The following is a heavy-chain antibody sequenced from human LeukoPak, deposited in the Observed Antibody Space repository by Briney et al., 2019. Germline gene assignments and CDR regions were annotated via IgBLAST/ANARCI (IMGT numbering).Heavy chain of an antibody. J-gene: IGHJ6*04. Sequence: ASVKVSCKASGYTFTSYYMHWVRQAPGQGLEWMGIINPSGGSTSYAQKFQGRVTMTRDTSTSTVYMELSGLRSEDTAVYCWASAVTMVRGYYYYGMDVWGKGTTVTVSS. CDR3: ASAVTMVRGYYYYGMDV. CDR1: GYTFTSYY. CDR2: INPSGGST. V-gene: IGHV1-46*01. D-gene: IGHD3-10*01.